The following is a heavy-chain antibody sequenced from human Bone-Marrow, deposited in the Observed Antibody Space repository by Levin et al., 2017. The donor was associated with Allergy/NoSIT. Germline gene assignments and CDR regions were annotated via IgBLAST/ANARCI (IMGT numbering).Heavy chain of an antibody. CDR3: AREGYCPSTRCPGARYGMDV. J-gene: IGHJ6*02. D-gene: IGHD2-2*01. CDR1: GYTFSTNW. Sequence: PGGSLRLSCKGSGYTFSTNWIGWVRQVPGKGLEWMGIVYPLDSDVRYSPSFQGQVTISADKSTGTAYLQWSSLKASDTAIYYCAREGYCPSTRCPGARYGMDVWGQGTMVTVSS. CDR2: VYPLDSDV. V-gene: IGHV5-51*01.